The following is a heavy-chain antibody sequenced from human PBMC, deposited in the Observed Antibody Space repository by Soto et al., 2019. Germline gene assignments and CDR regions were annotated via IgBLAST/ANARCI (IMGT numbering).Heavy chain of an antibody. D-gene: IGHD3-22*01. CDR1: GGSFSSGGYY. J-gene: IGHJ4*02. Sequence: SETLSLTCAVYGGSFSSGGYYWSWIRQHPGKGLEWIGYIYYSGSTYYNPSLKSRVTISVDTSKNQFSLKLSSVTAADTAVYYCARSSYYYDSSGYYSNFDYWGQGTLVTVSS. V-gene: IGHV4-31*11. CDR3: ARSSYYYDSSGYYSNFDY. CDR2: IYYSGST.